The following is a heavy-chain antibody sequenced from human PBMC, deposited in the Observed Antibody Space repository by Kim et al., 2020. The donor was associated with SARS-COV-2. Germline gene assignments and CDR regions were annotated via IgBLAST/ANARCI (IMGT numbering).Heavy chain of an antibody. Sequence: SYAEPVKCRFTISRDNAKNTLYLQMNSLRAEDTAVYYCARRPYYYGMDVWGQGTTVTVSS. V-gene: IGHV3-74*01. J-gene: IGHJ6*02. CDR3: ARRPYYYGMDV.